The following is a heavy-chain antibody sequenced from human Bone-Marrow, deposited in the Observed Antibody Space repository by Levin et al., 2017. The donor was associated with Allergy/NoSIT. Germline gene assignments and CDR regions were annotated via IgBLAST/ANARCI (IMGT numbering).Heavy chain of an antibody. CDR1: GFHFTTHA. CDR2: ISGSGDST. J-gene: IGHJ5*02. CDR3: ARDRVVVVGLFQS. V-gene: IGHV3-23*01. D-gene: IGHD2-15*01. Sequence: GGSLRLSCAASGFHFTTHAMSWVRQAPGQGLEWVSAISGSGDSTFYSESVKGRFTISRDNSKNTFSLQMNNLRVEDSGIYYCARDRVVVVGLFQSWGQGAQVTVSS.